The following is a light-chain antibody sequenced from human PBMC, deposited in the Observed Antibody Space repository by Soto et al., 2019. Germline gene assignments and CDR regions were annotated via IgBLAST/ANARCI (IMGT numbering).Light chain of an antibody. J-gene: IGKJ2*01. CDR2: GAS. Sequence: EIVLTQSPGTLSLSPGERATLSCRASPSVSRLYLAWYQKKAGQAPRLLIYGASNRASGIPDRFSGSGSGTDFTLTISRLEPEDFAVYYCQQCGSSSTFGQGTKLEIK. V-gene: IGKV3-20*01. CDR3: QQCGSSST. CDR1: PSVSRLY.